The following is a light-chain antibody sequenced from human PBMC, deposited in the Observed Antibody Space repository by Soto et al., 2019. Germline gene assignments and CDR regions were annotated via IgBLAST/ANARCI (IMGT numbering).Light chain of an antibody. CDR2: DVS. J-gene: IGLJ1*01. V-gene: IGLV2-18*02. CDR3: SSLTTSSTYV. CDR1: SSDVGSYNR. Sequence: QSVLTQPPSVSGSPGQSVAISCTGTSSDVGSYNRVSWYQQPPGTAPKLMIYDVSNRPSGVPDRFSGSKSGNTASLTISGLQAEDEADDYCSSLTTSSTYVFGTGTKVTVL.